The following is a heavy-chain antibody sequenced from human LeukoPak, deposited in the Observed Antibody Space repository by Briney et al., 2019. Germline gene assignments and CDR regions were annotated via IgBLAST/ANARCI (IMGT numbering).Heavy chain of an antibody. V-gene: IGHV1-69*05. J-gene: IGHJ4*02. Sequence: SVKVSCKASGGTFNSYAISWVRQAPGQGLEWMGGIIPIFGTANYAQKFQGRVTITTDESTSTAYMELSSLRSEDTAVYYCAILRGQLVGWEYFDYWGQGTLVTVSS. CDR2: IIPIFGTA. CDR3: AILRGQLVGWEYFDY. D-gene: IGHD6-6*01. CDR1: GGTFNSYA.